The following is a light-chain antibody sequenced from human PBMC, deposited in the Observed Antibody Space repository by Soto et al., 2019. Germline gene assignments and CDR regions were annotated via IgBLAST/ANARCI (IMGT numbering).Light chain of an antibody. V-gene: IGLV3-21*02. Sequence: SYVLTQPPSVSVAPGQTAGIICGGNNIGSKSVHWYQQKPGQAPVLVVYDDSDRPSGIPERFSGSSSGDTATLTISRVEAGDKADYYCQVWDSRSDHVVFGGGTKLTVL. CDR2: DDS. J-gene: IGLJ2*01. CDR3: QVWDSRSDHVV. CDR1: NIGSKS.